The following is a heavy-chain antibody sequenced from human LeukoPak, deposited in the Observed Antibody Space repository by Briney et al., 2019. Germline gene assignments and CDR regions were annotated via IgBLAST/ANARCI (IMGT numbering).Heavy chain of an antibody. CDR2: INHSGST. Sequence: PSETLSLTCAVYGGSPSGYYWSWIRPPPGKGLEWIGEINHSGSTNYNPSLKSRVTTSVHTSRNHLSLKLRSGTAADTAVYYCARGGVLRYFDWFGYWGQGTRVTVSS. J-gene: IGHJ4*02. D-gene: IGHD3-9*01. CDR1: GGSPSGYY. CDR3: ARGGVLRYFDWFGY. V-gene: IGHV4-34*01.